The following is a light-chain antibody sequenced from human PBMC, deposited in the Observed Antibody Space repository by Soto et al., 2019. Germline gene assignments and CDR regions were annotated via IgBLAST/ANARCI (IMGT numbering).Light chain of an antibody. J-gene: IGKJ1*01. CDR2: DAS. V-gene: IGKV3-15*01. CDR1: QSVDIN. CDR3: QQYRSWPRT. Sequence: EIVLTQSPATLSVSPGERVTLSCRASQSVDINLAWYQQKPGQAPRLLIYDASTRATDMPGRFSGRGAGAEFTLTISSLQSEDFAVYYCQQYRSWPRTFGQGTKV.